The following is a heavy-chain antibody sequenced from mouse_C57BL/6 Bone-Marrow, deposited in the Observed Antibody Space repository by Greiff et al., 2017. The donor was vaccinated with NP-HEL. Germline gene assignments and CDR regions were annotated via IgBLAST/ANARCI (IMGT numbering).Heavy chain of an antibody. CDR2: INPDSSTI. CDR3: ARMGTTEVWFDY. CDR1: GFAFSRYW. V-gene: IGHV4-1*01. D-gene: IGHD2-3*01. Sequence: EVKLLQSGGGLVQPGGSLKLSCAASGFAFSRYWMSWVRRAPGKGLEWIGEINPDSSTINYAPSLKDKFIISRDNAKNTLYLQMSKVKSEDADLYDRARMGTTEVWFDYWGQGTPLTVSA. J-gene: IGHJ2*01.